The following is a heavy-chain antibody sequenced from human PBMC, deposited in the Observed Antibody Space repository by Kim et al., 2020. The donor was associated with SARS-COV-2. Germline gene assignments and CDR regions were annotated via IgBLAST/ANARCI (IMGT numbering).Heavy chain of an antibody. CDR2: ISYDGTYK. CDR3: GGVRGAQRRNWYFDL. D-gene: IGHD3-10*01. V-gene: IGHV3-30*03. CDR1: GFTFRNYG. J-gene: IGHJ2*01. Sequence: GGSLRLSCVGSGFTFRNYGMHWVRQAPGKGLEWVAVISYDGTYKYYADSLKGRFTISKDNSKNTLYLQMNSLRSDDTAVYYCGGVRGAQRRNWYFDLWGRGTLVTVSS.